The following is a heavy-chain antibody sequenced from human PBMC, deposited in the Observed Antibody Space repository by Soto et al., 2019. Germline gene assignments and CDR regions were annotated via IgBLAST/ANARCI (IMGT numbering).Heavy chain of an antibody. CDR2: ISWDGGTT. J-gene: IGHJ4*02. CDR1: GFTFDDYT. Sequence: GSLRLSCAASGFTFDDYTMHWVRQAPGKGLEWVSLISWDGGTTYYADSVKGRFTISRDNSKNSLYLQMNSLRTEDTALYYCAKDRGSSGWYSFDYWGQGTLVTVSS. D-gene: IGHD6-19*01. CDR3: AKDRGSSGWYSFDY. V-gene: IGHV3-43*01.